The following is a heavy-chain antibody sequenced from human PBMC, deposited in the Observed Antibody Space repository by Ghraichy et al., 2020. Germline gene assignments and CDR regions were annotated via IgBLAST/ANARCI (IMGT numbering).Heavy chain of an antibody. Sequence: SQTLSLTCAVYGGSFSGYYWSWIRQPPGKGLEWIGEINHSGSTNYNPSLKSRVTISVDTSKNQFSLKLSSVTAADTAVYYCASDSLAPYYYYGMDVWGQGTTVTVSS. CDR3: ASDSLAPYYYYGMDV. V-gene: IGHV4-34*01. J-gene: IGHJ6*02. CDR2: INHSGST. CDR1: GGSFSGYY. D-gene: IGHD2-15*01.